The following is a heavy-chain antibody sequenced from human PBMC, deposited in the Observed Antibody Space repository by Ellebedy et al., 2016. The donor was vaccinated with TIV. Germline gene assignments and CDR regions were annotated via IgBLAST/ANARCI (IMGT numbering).Heavy chain of an antibody. D-gene: IGHD1-26*01. Sequence: GESLKISXAASGFTFSSCWMSWVRQAPGKGLEWVANIKQDGSETHYVDSVRGRFTISRDNAKNSLYLQMNSLRAEDTAVYFCAREIDSLMGATPPLDSWGQGTLVTVSS. V-gene: IGHV3-7*01. J-gene: IGHJ4*02. CDR3: AREIDSLMGATPPLDS. CDR2: IKQDGSET. CDR1: GFTFSSCW.